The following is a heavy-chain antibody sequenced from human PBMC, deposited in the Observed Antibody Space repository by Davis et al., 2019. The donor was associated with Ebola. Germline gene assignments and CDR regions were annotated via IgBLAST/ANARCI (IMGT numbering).Heavy chain of an antibody. CDR1: GFTFRNYW. CDR3: VRDAGWQRLDN. J-gene: IGHJ4*02. Sequence: PGGSLRLSFAASGFTFRNYWMTWVRQAPGEGLEWVAHIKEDGSQKYYLDSVKGRFTISRDNAQTSLSLQMNSLRVDDTAIYYCVRDAGWQRLDNWGQGTLVTVSS. CDR2: IKEDGSQK. D-gene: IGHD2-15*01. V-gene: IGHV3-7*01.